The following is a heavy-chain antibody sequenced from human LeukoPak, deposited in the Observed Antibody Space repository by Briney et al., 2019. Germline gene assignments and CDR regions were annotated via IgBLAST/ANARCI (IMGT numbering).Heavy chain of an antibody. CDR1: GFTFSSYG. CDR2: ISYDGSNK. CDR3: AKDSGFLEWLPAHFDY. J-gene: IGHJ4*02. V-gene: IGHV3-30*18. D-gene: IGHD3-3*01. Sequence: QPGRSLRLSCAASGFTFSSYGMHWVRQAPGKGLEWVAVISYDGSNKYYADSVKGRFTISRDNSKNTLYLQMNSLSAEDTAVYYCAKDSGFLEWLPAHFDYWGQGTLVTVSS.